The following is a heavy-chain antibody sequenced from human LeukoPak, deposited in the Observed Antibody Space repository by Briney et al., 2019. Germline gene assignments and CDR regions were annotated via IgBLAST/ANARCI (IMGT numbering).Heavy chain of an antibody. CDR2: ISHDGSNK. V-gene: IGHV3-30*18. D-gene: IGHD3-16*01. J-gene: IGHJ4*02. CDR1: GFSFSTYG. Sequence: QPGGSLRLSCAASGFSFSTYGMHWVRQAPGKGLEWVAVISHDGSNKYYADSVKGRFTISRDNSKDTLYLQMNNLRTEDTAVYYCAKAPRGLRLGELWGQGTLVTVSS. CDR3: AKAPRGLRLGEL.